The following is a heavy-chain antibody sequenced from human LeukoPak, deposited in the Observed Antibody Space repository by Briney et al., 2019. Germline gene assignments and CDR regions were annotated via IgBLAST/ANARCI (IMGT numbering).Heavy chain of an antibody. V-gene: IGHV1-8*01. CDR1: GYTFTSYD. J-gene: IGHJ6*03. D-gene: IGHD6-13*01. CDR3: ARGLGIAAFIYYYYYMDV. Sequence: GASVKVSCKASGYTFTSYDINWVRQATGQGLEWMGWMNPNSGNTGYAQKLQGRVTMTRNTSISTAYMELSSLRSEDTAVYYCARGLGIAAFIYYYYYMDVWGKGTTVTVSS. CDR2: MNPNSGNT.